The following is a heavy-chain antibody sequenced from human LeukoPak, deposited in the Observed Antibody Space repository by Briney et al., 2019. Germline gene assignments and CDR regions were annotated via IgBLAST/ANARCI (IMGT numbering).Heavy chain of an antibody. CDR3: ARLTPRGAAQTLDY. J-gene: IGHJ4*02. CDR1: GYTFTSYA. Sequence: ASVKVSCKASGYTFTSYAMNWVRQAPGQGLEWMGIINPSGGSTSYAQKFQGRVTVTRDTSTSTVYMELSSLRSEDTAVYYCARLTPRGAAQTLDYWGQGTLVTVSS. V-gene: IGHV1-46*01. D-gene: IGHD6-6*01. CDR2: INPSGGST.